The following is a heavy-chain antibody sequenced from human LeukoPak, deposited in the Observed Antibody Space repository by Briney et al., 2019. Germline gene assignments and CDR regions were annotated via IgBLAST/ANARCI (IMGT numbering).Heavy chain of an antibody. J-gene: IGHJ4*02. Sequence: SETLSLTCAVYGGSFSGYYWSWIRQPPGKGLERIGEINHSGSTNYNPSLKSRVTISVDTSKNQFSLKLSSVTAADTAVYYCARGLSYYYGSGSLGYWGQGTLVTVSS. CDR2: INHSGST. V-gene: IGHV4-34*01. CDR1: GGSFSGYY. CDR3: ARGLSYYYGSGSLGY. D-gene: IGHD3-10*01.